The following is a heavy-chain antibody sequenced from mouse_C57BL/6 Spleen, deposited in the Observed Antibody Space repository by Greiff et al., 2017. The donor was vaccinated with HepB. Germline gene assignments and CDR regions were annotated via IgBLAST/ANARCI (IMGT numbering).Heavy chain of an antibody. CDR3: ARGSGYDMDY. J-gene: IGHJ4*01. D-gene: IGHD1-1*01. CDR2: INPNYGTT. CDR1: GYSFTDYN. Sequence: VQLKEPGPALVKPGASVKISCKASGYSFTDYNMNWVKQSNGKSLVWIGVINPNYGTTSYNQKFKGKATLSVDQSSSTASMLLNSLTSEDSAVYYGARGSGYDMDYWGQGTSVTVAS. V-gene: IGHV1-39*01.